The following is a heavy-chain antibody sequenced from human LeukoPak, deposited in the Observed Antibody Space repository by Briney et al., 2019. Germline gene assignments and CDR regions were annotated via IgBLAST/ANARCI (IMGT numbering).Heavy chain of an antibody. CDR2: ISRSGDTI. D-gene: IGHD3-10*01. CDR1: GFTFSRYE. V-gene: IGHV3-48*03. CDR3: ARDYASDY. J-gene: IGHJ4*02. Sequence: GRSLRLSCAASGFTFSRYEMNWVRQAPGKGLEWVSYISRSGDTIYFADSVKGRFTIYRDNAKNSLYLQMSRLRAEDTAVCYCARDYASDYWGQGTLVTVSS.